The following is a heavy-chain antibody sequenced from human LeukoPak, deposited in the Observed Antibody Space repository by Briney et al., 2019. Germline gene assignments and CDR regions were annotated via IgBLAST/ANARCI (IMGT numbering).Heavy chain of an antibody. CDR3: ATLLPYYYDSSGYRGGFDY. J-gene: IGHJ4*02. V-gene: IGHV1-24*01. Sequence: ASVKVSCKVPGYTLTELSMHWVRQAPGKGLEWMGGFDPEDGETIYAQKFQGRVTMTEDTSTDTAYMELSSLRSEDTAVYYCATLLPYYYDSSGYRGGFDYWGQGTLVTVSS. CDR2: FDPEDGET. D-gene: IGHD3-22*01. CDR1: GYTLTELS.